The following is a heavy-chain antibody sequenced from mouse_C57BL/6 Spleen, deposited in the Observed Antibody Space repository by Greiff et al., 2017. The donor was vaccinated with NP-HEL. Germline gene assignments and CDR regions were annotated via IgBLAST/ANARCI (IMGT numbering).Heavy chain of an antibody. CDR3: ARGHYDYEDWYFDV. CDR1: GYAFSSYW. D-gene: IGHD2-4*01. V-gene: IGHV1-80*01. Sequence: VKLVESGAELVKPGASVKISCKASGYAFSSYWMNWVKQRPGKGLEWIGQIYPGDGDTNYNGKFKGKATLTADKSSSTAYMQLSSLTSEDSAVYFCARGHYDYEDWYFDVWGTGTTVTVSS. CDR2: IYPGDGDT. J-gene: IGHJ1*03.